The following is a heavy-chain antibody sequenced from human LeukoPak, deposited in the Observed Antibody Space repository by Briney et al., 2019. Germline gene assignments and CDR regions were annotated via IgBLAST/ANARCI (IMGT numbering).Heavy chain of an antibody. J-gene: IGHJ4*02. CDR2: IYYSGST. CDR1: GGSISSSAYY. D-gene: IGHD3-9*01. CDR3: ARGSIRYFDWLSPYFDY. V-gene: IGHV4-39*01. Sequence: SETLTLTCTVSGGSISSSAYYWGWIRQPPGKGLEWIGTIYYSGSTYYNPSLKSRVTISVDTSKNQFSLKLSSVTAADTAVYYCARGSIRYFDWLSPYFDYWGQGTLVTVSS.